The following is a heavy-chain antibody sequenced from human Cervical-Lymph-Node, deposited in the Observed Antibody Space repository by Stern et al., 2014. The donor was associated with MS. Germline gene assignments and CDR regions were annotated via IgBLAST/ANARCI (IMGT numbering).Heavy chain of an antibody. V-gene: IGHV1-46*01. CDR1: GYTFTSYY. CDR2: IDPSGGST. Sequence: VQLVESGAEVKKPGASVKVSCKASGYTFTSYYMDWVRQAPGQGLEWMGTIDPSGGSTNYAQKFQGRVSMTRDKSTSTLYMELSSLRSEDTAVYYCARTFGFGLDYGGQGTLVTVPS. J-gene: IGHJ4*02. D-gene: IGHD3-3*01. CDR3: ARTFGFGLDY.